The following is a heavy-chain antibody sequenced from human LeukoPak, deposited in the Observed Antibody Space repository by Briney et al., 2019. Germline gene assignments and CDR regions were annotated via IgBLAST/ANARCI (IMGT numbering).Heavy chain of an antibody. CDR1: GYSFTSYW. CDR2: IYPGDSDT. J-gene: IGHJ4*02. Sequence: GESLKISCKSSGYSFTSYWIGWVRQMPGKGLEWMGIIYPGDSDTRYSPSFQGQVTISADKSISTAYLQWSSLKASDTAVYYCARHNADYYDSSGYPDYWGQGTLVTVSS. CDR3: ARHNADYYDSSGYPDY. V-gene: IGHV5-51*01. D-gene: IGHD3-22*01.